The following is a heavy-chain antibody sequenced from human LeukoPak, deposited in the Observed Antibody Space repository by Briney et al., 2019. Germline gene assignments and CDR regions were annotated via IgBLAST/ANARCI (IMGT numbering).Heavy chain of an antibody. D-gene: IGHD3-22*01. J-gene: IGHJ4*02. CDR3: AIHVPPYYYDSSGYQPFDY. CDR2: IYTSGST. CDR1: GGSISSYY. Sequence: PSETLSLTCTVSGGSISSYYWSWIRQPPGKGLEWIGYIYTSGSTNYNPSLKSRVTISVDTSKNQFSLKLSSVTAADTAVYYCAIHVPPYYYDSSGYQPFDYWGQGTLVTVSS. V-gene: IGHV4-4*09.